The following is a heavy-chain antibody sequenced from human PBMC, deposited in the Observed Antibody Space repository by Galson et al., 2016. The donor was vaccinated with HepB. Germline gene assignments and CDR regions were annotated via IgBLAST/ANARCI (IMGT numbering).Heavy chain of an antibody. CDR2: ITGRGDAT. Sequence: SLRLSCAASGFAFSIYAMSWVRQAPGKGLQSVSAITGRGDATYYADSVRGRFTISRDQSRNTLFLQMNSLRAEDTAIYYCVKDRGSGVGGVIINYDYWGQGILVTVSS. CDR1: GFAFSIYA. D-gene: IGHD3-10*01. V-gene: IGHV3-23*01. CDR3: VKDRGSGVGGVIINYDY. J-gene: IGHJ4*02.